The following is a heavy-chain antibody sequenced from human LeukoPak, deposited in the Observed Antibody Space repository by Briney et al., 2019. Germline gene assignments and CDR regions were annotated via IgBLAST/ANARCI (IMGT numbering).Heavy chain of an antibody. J-gene: IGHJ2*01. Sequence: SETLSLTCTVSGGSISSYYWSWIRQPPGKGLEWIGYIYYSGSTNYNPSLKSRVTISVDTSKNQFSLKLSSVTAADTAVYYRATLVGWSGYFDLWGRGTLVTVSS. CDR1: GGSISSYY. CDR2: IYYSGST. CDR3: ATLVGWSGYFDL. V-gene: IGHV4-59*01. D-gene: IGHD2-2*03.